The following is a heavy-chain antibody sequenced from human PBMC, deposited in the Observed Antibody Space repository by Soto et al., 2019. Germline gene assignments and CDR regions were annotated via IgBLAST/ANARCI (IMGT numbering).Heavy chain of an antibody. CDR1: GYTFTSYD. V-gene: IGHV1-8*01. CDR3: ARGGDIVVVPAAMTWFDP. D-gene: IGHD2-2*01. CDR2: MNPISGNT. J-gene: IGHJ5*02. Sequence: QVQLVQSGAEVKKPGASVKVSCKASGYTFTSYDINWVRQATGQGLEWMGWMNPISGNTGYAQKFQGRVTMTRNTSISTAYMELSSLRSEDTAVYYCARGGDIVVVPAAMTWFDPWGQGTLVTVSS.